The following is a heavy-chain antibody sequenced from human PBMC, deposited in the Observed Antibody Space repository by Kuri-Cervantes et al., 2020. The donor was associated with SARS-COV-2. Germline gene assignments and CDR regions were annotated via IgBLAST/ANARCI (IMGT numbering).Heavy chain of an antibody. V-gene: IGHV1-69*13. CDR1: GGTFSSYA. CDR2: IIPIFGTA. D-gene: IGHD3-22*01. Sequence: SVKVSCKASGGTFSSYAISWVRQAPGQGLEWMGGIIPIFGTANYAQKFQGRVTITADESTRTAYMQPSSLISEDTAVYYFSRSGLAHYYDGSGYYSGIDYWGQGTLVTVSS. J-gene: IGHJ4*02. CDR3: SRSGLAHYYDGSGYYSGIDY.